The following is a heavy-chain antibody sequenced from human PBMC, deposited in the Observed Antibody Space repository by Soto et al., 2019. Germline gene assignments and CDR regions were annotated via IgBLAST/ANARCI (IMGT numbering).Heavy chain of an antibody. V-gene: IGHV4-31*03. Sequence: SETLSLTCTVSDVSISSGGYYWSWIRQPPGKGLEWIGYIYYTGSSYYNPSLKSRITMSLDTSKNQFSLELSSVTVADTAVYYCARGSQLERDAFDIWGPGTMVTLSS. CDR2: IYYTGSS. CDR1: DVSISSGGYY. J-gene: IGHJ3*02. CDR3: ARGSQLERDAFDI. D-gene: IGHD1-1*01.